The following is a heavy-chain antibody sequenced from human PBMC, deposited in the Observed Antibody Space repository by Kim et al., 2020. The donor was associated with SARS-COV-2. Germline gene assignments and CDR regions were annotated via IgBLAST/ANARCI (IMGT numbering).Heavy chain of an antibody. CDR1: GFTFSSYG. CDR2: IWYDGSNK. J-gene: IGHJ4*02. CDR3: ARDSGTSDYYDSSGYYY. D-gene: IGHD3-22*01. Sequence: GGSLRLSCAASGFTFSSYGMHWVRQAPGKGLEWVAVIWYDGSNKYYADSVKGRFTISRDNSKNTLYLQMNSLRAEDTAVYYCARDSGTSDYYDSSGYYYWGQGTLGTVSS. V-gene: IGHV3-33*01.